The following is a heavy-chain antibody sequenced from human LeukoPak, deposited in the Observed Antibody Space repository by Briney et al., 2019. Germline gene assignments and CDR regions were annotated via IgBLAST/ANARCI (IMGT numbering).Heavy chain of an antibody. V-gene: IGHV4-38-2*02. J-gene: IGHJ4*02. D-gene: IGHD5-18*01. Sequence: SETLSLTCTVSGYSISSGYYWGWIRQPPGKGLEWIGEINHSGSTNYNPSLKSRVTISVDTSKNQFSLKLSSVTAADTAVYYCARGGYSYGSPFDYWGQGTLVTVSS. CDR2: INHSGST. CDR3: ARGGYSYGSPFDY. CDR1: GYSISSGYY.